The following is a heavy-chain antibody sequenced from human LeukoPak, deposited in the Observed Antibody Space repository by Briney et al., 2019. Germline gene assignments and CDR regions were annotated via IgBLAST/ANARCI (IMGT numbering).Heavy chain of an antibody. V-gene: IGHV4/OR15-8*02. CDR1: GFSLSTSGVG. CDR2: INHSGNT. CDR3: ARQKLMVRGWPQKNNDAFDM. D-gene: IGHD2-8*01. J-gene: IGHJ3*02. Sequence: SGPTLVKPTQTLTLTCTFSGFSLSTSGVGVGWIRQPPGKGLEWIGEINHSGNTNYNPSLKGRVTFSLDTSTIQFSLKLYSVTAADTAVYYCARQKLMVRGWPQKNNDAFDMWGQGTMVTVSS.